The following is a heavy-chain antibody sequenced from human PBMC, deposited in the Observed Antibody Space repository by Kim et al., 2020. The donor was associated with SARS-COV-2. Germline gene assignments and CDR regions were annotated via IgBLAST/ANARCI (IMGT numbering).Heavy chain of an antibody. V-gene: IGHV3-23*01. CDR1: GFTFSSYA. CDR2: ISGSGGST. J-gene: IGHJ3*02. CDR3: AKSNLYYYDSSGYPPDAFDI. D-gene: IGHD3-22*01. Sequence: GGSLRLSCAASGFTFSSYAMSWVRQAPGKGLEWVSAISGSGGSTYYADSVKGRFTISRDNSKNTLYLQMNSLRAEDTAVYYCAKSNLYYYDSSGYPPDAFDIWGQGTMVTVSS.